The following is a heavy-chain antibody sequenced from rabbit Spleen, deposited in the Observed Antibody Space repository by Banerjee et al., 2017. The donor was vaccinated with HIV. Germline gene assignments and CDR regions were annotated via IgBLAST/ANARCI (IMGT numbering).Heavy chain of an antibody. J-gene: IGHJ4*01. CDR2: IGTGSGGST. D-gene: IGHD2-1*01. CDR1: GFSFSGGYY. Sequence: LVESGGGLVKPGASLTITCKASGFSFSGGYYVAWVRQAPGKGLEWIGCIGTGSGGSTYYASWAKGRFTISKTSSTTVTLQMTSLTAADTATYFCVRDLGYDDDSEKGYFNLWGPGTLVTVS. V-gene: IGHV1S40*01. CDR3: VRDLGYDDDSEKGYFNL.